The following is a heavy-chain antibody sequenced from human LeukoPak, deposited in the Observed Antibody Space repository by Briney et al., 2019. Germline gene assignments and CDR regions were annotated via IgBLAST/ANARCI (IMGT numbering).Heavy chain of an antibody. D-gene: IGHD3-22*01. J-gene: IGHJ3*02. CDR2: IHYSGRT. V-gene: IGHV4-59*11. Sequence: PSETLSLTCSVSGDSLSRHFWRWIRQPPGKGLEWIAFIHYSGRTKYNPSLQSRVTISVDTSENEFSLRLTSVTAADTAVYYCARLLDNDSSGDPDTFDMWGQGTVVTVSS. CDR1: GDSLSRHF. CDR3: ARLLDNDSSGDPDTFDM.